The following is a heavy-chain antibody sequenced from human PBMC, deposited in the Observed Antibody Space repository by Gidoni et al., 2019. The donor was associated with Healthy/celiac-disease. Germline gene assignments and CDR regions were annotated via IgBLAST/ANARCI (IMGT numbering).Heavy chain of an antibody. J-gene: IGHJ6*02. CDR1: GFTVRSNY. D-gene: IGHD3-9*01. Sequence: EVQLVESGGGLIQPGGSLRLPCAASGFTVRSNYESWVRQVPGKGLEWFSVIYSGGSTYYADSVKGRFTISRDNSKNTLYLQMNSLRAEDTAVYYCARDSPGDILTGYYIPPGGMDVWGQGTTVTVSS. CDR2: IYSGGST. V-gene: IGHV3-53*01. CDR3: ARDSPGDILTGYYIPPGGMDV.